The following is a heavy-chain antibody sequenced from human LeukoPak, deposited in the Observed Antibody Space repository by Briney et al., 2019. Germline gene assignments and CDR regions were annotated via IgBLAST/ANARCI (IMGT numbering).Heavy chain of an antibody. CDR2: IKPDGSEK. D-gene: IGHD1-14*01. CDR3: ARGAPSKTGVYFDY. CDR1: GFTFSRFW. V-gene: IGHV3-7*02. Sequence: GGSLRLSCAGSGFTFSRFWMGWVRKAPGKGLEWVANIKPDGSEKNYGDSVRGRFTISRDNARNSLSLQMNSLRAEDTAVYYCARGAPSKTGVYFDYWGQGTLVTVSS. J-gene: IGHJ4*02.